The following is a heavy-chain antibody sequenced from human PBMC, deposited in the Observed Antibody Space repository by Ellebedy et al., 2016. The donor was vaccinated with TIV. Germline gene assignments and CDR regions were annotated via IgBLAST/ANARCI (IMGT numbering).Heavy chain of an antibody. Sequence: GESLKISCEGSGFTFSNHWMHSVRQAPGTGLEWVSGIDNDGSTTRYADSVRGRFTVSRDNAKNMLFLQMNSLRVEDTAMYYCVRDRPHNWFDPWGHGTLVTVSS. CDR3: VRDRPHNWFDP. V-gene: IGHV3-74*01. CDR1: GFTFSNHW. J-gene: IGHJ5*02. CDR2: IDNDGSTT.